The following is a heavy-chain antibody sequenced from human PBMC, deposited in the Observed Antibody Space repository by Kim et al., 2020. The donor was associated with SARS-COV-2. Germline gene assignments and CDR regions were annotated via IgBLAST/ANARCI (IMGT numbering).Heavy chain of an antibody. CDR2: IGTIDDT. CDR3: AREVCDSASKGWSVDL. CDR1: GFTFSTSD. J-gene: IGHJ2*01. D-gene: IGHD1-26*01. Sequence: GGSLRLSCAASGFTFSTSDMHWVRQPTGKGLEWVSAIGTIDDTYYSDYVMGRFIISREDAKNSLYLQMNSLRAEETAVYYCAREVCDSASKGWSVDLLGRGTLVTVSS. V-gene: IGHV3-13*01.